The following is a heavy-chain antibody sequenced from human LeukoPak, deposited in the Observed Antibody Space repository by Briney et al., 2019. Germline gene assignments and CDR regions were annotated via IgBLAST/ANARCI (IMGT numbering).Heavy chain of an antibody. CDR2: ISPSGGST. V-gene: IGHV1-69*05. Sequence: SVKVSCKASGGTFSSYAISWVRQAPGQGPEWMGVISPSGGSTTYAQKFQGRVTLTRDMSTSTDYLELSSLRSEDTAVYYCARDNSVRDEARWFNPWGQGTLVTVSS. CDR1: GGTFSSYA. J-gene: IGHJ5*02. D-gene: IGHD5-24*01. CDR3: ARDNSVRDEARWFNP.